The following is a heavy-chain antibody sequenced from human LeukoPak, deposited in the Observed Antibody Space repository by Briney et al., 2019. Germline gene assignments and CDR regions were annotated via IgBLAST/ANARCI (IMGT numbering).Heavy chain of an antibody. CDR3: TTGLGYCSGGSCYPRYYFDY. V-gene: IGHV3-30*07. J-gene: IGHJ4*02. CDR1: GFTFSNYA. Sequence: GRSLRLSCAASGFTFSNYAMHWVRQAPGKGLEWVAVISYDGSSKYYADSVKGRFTISRDDSKTTLYLQMNSMKTENTAVYYCTTGLGYCSGGSCYPRYYFDYWGQGTLVTVSS. D-gene: IGHD2-15*01. CDR2: ISYDGSSK.